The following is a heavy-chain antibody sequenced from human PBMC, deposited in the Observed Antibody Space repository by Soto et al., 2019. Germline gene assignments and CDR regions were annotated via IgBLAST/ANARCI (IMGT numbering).Heavy chain of an antibody. D-gene: IGHD6-6*01. V-gene: IGHV1-69*06. CDR1: GGTFSSYA. Sequence: QVQLVQSGAEVKKPGSSVKVSCKASGGTFSSYAISWVRQAPGRGLEWMGGIIPIFGTANYAQKFQGRVTITADKSTSTAYMELSSLRSEDTAVYYCARESSEYSSSSRDYYYGMDVWGQGTTVTVSS. J-gene: IGHJ6*02. CDR3: ARESSEYSSSSRDYYYGMDV. CDR2: IIPIFGTA.